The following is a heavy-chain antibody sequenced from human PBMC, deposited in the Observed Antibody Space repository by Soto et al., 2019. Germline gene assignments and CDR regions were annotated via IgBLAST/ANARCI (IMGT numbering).Heavy chain of an antibody. Sequence: PSETLSLTCTVSGGSISSGDYYWSWIRQPPGKGLEWIGYIYYSGSTYYSPSLKSRLTISVDTSKNQFSLKLSSLTAADTAVYYCARGSYDLWSGTIPGYFGYWGQGTLVTVPS. V-gene: IGHV4-30-4*01. CDR1: GGSISSGDYY. J-gene: IGHJ4*02. D-gene: IGHD3-3*01. CDR2: IYYSGST. CDR3: ARGSYDLWSGTIPGYFGY.